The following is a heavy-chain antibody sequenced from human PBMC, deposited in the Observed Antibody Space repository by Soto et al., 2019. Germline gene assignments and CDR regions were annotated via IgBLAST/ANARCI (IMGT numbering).Heavy chain of an antibody. CDR1: GFTFSSYA. J-gene: IGHJ4*02. Sequence: PGGSLRLSCAASGFTFSSYAMHWVRQAPGKGLEWVAVISYDGSNKYYADSVKGRFTISRDNSKNTLYLQMNSLRAEDTAVYYCARGIAVAGSFDYWSQGTLVTVSS. CDR2: ISYDGSNK. D-gene: IGHD6-19*01. CDR3: ARGIAVAGSFDY. V-gene: IGHV3-30-3*01.